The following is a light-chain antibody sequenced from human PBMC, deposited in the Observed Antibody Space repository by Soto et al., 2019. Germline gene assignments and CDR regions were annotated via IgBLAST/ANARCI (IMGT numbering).Light chain of an antibody. CDR1: QSVSSSY. V-gene: IGKV3-20*01. J-gene: IGKJ5*01. CDR3: QQYGSSPPIT. CDR2: GAS. Sequence: EIVLTQSPVTLSLSPGERATLSCRASQSVSSSYLAWCQQKPGQAPRLLIYGASSRATGIPDRFSGSGSGTDFTLTISRLEPEDFAVYYCQQYGSSPPITFGQGTRLEIK.